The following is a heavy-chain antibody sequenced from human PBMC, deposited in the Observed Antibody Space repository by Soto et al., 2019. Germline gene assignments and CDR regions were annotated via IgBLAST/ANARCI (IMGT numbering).Heavy chain of an antibody. Sequence: PGKGLEWIGYIYYSGSTYYNPSLKSRVTISVDTSKNQFSLKLRSVTAADTAVYFFFQAEDGIRAVRSVSAFLLNRSSDL. V-gene: IGHV4-30-4*06. J-gene: IGHJ2*01. CDR3: FQAEDGIRAVRSVSAFLLNRSSDL. CDR2: IYYSGST. D-gene: IGHD2-2*01.